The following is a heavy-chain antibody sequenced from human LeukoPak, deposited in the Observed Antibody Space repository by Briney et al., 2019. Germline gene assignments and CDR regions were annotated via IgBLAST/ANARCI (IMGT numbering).Heavy chain of an antibody. CDR1: GFSIKY. CDR2: IYSEGTP. V-gene: IGHV3-53*05. Sequence: GGSLRLSCAVHGFSIKYTSWARQASGRGLEWLSVIYSEGTPKYADYVKGRSTISRDNSKNTLYLQMNSLRAEDTAVYYCAREQWLRAFDYWGQGTLVTVSS. D-gene: IGHD6-19*01. CDR3: AREQWLRAFDY. J-gene: IGHJ4*02.